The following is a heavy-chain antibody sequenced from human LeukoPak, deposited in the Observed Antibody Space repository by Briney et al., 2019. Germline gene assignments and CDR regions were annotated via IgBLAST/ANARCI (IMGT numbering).Heavy chain of an antibody. CDR3: ATDGSGNYYNDDAFDI. CDR1: GGTFSSYA. CDR2: IIPIFGTA. Sequence: GASVKVSCKASGGTFSSYAISWVRQAPGQGLEWMGGIIPIFGTANYAQKFQGRVTITTDESTSTAYMELSSLRSEDTAVYYCATDGSGNYYNDDAFDIWGQGTMVTVSS. V-gene: IGHV1-69*05. D-gene: IGHD3-10*01. J-gene: IGHJ3*02.